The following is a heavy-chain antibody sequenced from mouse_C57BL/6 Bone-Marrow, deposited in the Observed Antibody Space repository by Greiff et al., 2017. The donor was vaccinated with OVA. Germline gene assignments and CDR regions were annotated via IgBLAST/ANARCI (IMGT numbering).Heavy chain of an antibody. D-gene: IGHD4-1*01. J-gene: IGHJ1*03. CDR1: GFTFSSYA. CDR2: ISDGGSYT. CDR3: ARGTGTDWYFDV. Sequence: EVKLMESGGGLVKPGGSLKLSCAASGFTFSSYAMSWVRQTPEKRLEWVATISDGGSYTYYPDNVKGRFTISRDNATNNLYLQMSHLKSEDTAMYYCARGTGTDWYFDVWGTGTTVTVSS. V-gene: IGHV5-4*03.